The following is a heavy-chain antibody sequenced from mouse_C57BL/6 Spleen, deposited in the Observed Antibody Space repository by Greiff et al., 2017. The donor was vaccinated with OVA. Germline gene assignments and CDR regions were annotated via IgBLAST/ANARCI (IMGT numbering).Heavy chain of an antibody. Sequence: DVQLQESGPGLVKPSQSLSLTCSVTGYSITSGYYWNWIRQFPGNQLEWLGYISYDGSNNYNPSLKNRISITRDTSKNQFFLKLNSVTTEDTATYYCARELWGYFDYWGQGTTLTVSS. J-gene: IGHJ2*01. CDR3: ARELWGYFDY. D-gene: IGHD1-1*02. V-gene: IGHV3-6*01. CDR1: GYSITSGYY. CDR2: ISYDGSN.